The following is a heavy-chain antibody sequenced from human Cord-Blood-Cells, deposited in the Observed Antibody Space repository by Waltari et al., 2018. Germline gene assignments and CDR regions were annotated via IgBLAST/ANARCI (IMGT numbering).Heavy chain of an antibody. Sequence: EVPLVQSGAAVKKPGESLKIPCTGSGYSFTRYWIGWVRQMPGKDLEWMGIIYPGDSDTRYSPSFQGQVTISVDKSISTAYLQWSSLKASDTAMYYCARQRSGAFDIWGQGTMVTVSS. CDR1: GYSFTRYW. CDR3: ARQRSGAFDI. V-gene: IGHV5-51*01. CDR2: IYPGDSDT. J-gene: IGHJ3*02.